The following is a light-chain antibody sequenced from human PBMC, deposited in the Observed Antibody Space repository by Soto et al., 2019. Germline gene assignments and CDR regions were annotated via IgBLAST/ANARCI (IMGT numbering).Light chain of an antibody. J-gene: IGLJ1*01. CDR3: SSYTVTSVTLYV. CDR1: SSDIGTYNY. Sequence: ALTQPASVSGSPGQSITISCTGTSSDIGTYNYVSWYQQHPGKAPKVIIYEVSNRPSGVSNRFSGSKSGNTASLTISGLQAEDEADHYCSSYTVTSVTLYVFGTGTKVTVL. CDR2: EVS. V-gene: IGLV2-14*01.